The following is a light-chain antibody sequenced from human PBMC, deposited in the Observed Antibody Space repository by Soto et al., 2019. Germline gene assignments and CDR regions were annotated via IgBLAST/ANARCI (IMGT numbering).Light chain of an antibody. CDR1: QDISNF. CDR3: EPYDHLPGVYT. Sequence: DIQMTQSPSSLSASVGDRVTITCQASQDISNFLNWYQQKPGKAPKVLIYEASSLATGVPSRFSGSGSGTDFTFSISNLQPEDIATYYCEPYDHLPGVYTFSQGTKVE. CDR2: EAS. V-gene: IGKV1-33*01. J-gene: IGKJ2*01.